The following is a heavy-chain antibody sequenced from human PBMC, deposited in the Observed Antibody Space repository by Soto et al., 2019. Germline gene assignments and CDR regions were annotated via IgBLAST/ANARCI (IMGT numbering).Heavy chain of an antibody. J-gene: IGHJ2*01. V-gene: IGHV3-23*01. D-gene: IGHD3-22*01. CDR3: AKGRGPGHGSGYDRYFDL. Sequence: EVQLLESGGGLVQPGWSLRLSCAASGFTFSSYAMSWVRQAPGNGLEWVSAISGSVGITYYADPVKGRFTISRDNSKTTLYMQMNSRSAEDTAVYYCAKGRGPGHGSGYDRYFDLCGRGTLVTVSS. CDR1: GFTFSSYA. CDR2: ISGSVGIT.